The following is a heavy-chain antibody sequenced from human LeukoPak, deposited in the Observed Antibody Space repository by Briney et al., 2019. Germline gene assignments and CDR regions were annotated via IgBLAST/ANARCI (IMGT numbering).Heavy chain of an antibody. V-gene: IGHV3-7*01. J-gene: IGHJ3*02. D-gene: IGHD3-10*01. Sequence: PGGSLRLSCAASGFTFNSYWMSWVRQAPGKGLEWVANIKQDGSEKYYVDSVKGRFAISRDNAKNSLYLQMNSLRAEDTAVYYCAREAMVRGVPDAFDIWGQGTMVTVSS. CDR1: GFTFNSYW. CDR2: IKQDGSEK. CDR3: AREAMVRGVPDAFDI.